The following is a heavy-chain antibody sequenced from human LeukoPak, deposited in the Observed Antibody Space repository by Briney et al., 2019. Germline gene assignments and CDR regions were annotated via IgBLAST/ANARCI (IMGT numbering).Heavy chain of an antibody. CDR1: GYSFTGYY. V-gene: IGHV1-2*02. D-gene: IGHD3-22*01. J-gene: IGHJ5*02. CDR2: INPNSDGT. Sequence: ASVKVSCKASGYSFTGYYMHWVRRAPGQGLEWMGWINPNSDGTNYAQKFQGRVTMTRDTSISTAYMELSRLKSDDTAVYYCARGWNYYDSSGSSFDPWGQGTLVTVSS. CDR3: ARGWNYYDSSGSSFDP.